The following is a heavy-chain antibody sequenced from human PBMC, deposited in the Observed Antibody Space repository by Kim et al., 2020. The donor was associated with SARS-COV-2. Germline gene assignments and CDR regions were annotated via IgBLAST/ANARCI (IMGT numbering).Heavy chain of an antibody. J-gene: IGHJ4*02. D-gene: IGHD3-10*01. V-gene: IGHV3-33*05. CDR3: ASYYGSGSYYSPRLDY. CDR2: ISYDGSNK. CDR1: GFTFSSYG. Sequence: GGSLRLSCAASGFTFSSYGMHWVRQAPGKGLEWVAVISYDGSNKYYADSVKGRFTISRDNSKNTLYLQMNSLRAEDTAVYYCASYYGSGSYYSPRLDYWGQGTLVTVSS.